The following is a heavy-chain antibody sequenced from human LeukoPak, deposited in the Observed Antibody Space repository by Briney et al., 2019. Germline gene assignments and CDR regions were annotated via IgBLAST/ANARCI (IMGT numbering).Heavy chain of an antibody. CDR2: FDPEDGET. V-gene: IGHV1-24*01. D-gene: IGHD3-3*01. CDR1: GYTLTELS. J-gene: IGHJ4*02. Sequence: ASVKVSCKVSGYTLTELSMHWVRQAPGKGLEWMGGFDPEDGETIYAQKFQCRVTMTEDTSTDTAYMELSSLRSEDTAVYYCATQLDFWSGYYRSSYFDYWGQGTLVTVSS. CDR3: ATQLDFWSGYYRSSYFDY.